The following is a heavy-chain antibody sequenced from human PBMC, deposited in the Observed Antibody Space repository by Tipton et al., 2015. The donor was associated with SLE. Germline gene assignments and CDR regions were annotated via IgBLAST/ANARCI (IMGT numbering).Heavy chain of an antibody. J-gene: IGHJ4*02. V-gene: IGHV3-48*01. Sequence: SGFTFSSYSMNWVRQAPGKGLEWVSYISSSSSRIYYADSVKGRFTISRDNAKNSLDLQMNSLRAEDTAVYYCARPVVGATGYFDSWGQGTLVTVSS. CDR3: ARPVVGATGYFDS. D-gene: IGHD1-26*01. CDR2: ISSSSSRI. CDR1: GFTFSSYS.